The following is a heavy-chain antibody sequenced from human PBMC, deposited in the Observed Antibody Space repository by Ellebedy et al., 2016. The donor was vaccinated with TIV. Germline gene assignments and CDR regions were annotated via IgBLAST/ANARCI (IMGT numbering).Heavy chain of an antibody. CDR2: INPSGGST. CDR3: TCLQLGIAGYFDY. D-gene: IGHD6-13*01. CDR1: GYTFTKYY. J-gene: IGHJ4*02. V-gene: IGHV1-46*01. Sequence: ASVKVSCEASGYTFTKYYMHWVRQAPGQGLEWMGMINPSGGSTSYAQKFQGRVTMTRDTSTSTVYMELSSLRSEDTAVYYCTCLQLGIAGYFDYWGQGALVTVSS.